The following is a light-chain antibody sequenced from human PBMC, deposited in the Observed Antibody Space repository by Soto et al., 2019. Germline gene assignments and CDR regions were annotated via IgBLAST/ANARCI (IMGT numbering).Light chain of an antibody. CDR2: KVD. J-gene: IGLJ1*01. V-gene: IGLV2-14*03. CDR1: SSDVGTYNF. Sequence: SVRTDPAYVSRAHGQSSTISCTGTSSDVGTYNFVTRHKQHPGKAPRPGIYKVDDRPSGISYRFSGSQSGNTASLTISGLQGEDEADYYCSAYTVSRADDFGTGTKVTVL. CDR3: SAYTVSRADD.